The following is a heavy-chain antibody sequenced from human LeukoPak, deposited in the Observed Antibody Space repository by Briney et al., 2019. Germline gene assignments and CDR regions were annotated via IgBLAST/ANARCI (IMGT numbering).Heavy chain of an antibody. V-gene: IGHV1-46*01. J-gene: IGHJ4*02. Sequence: ASVKVSCKASGYTFTSYYMHWVRQAPGQGLEWMGIINPSGGSTSYAQKFQGRVTMTRDTSTSTVYVELSSLRSEDTAVYYCAREYSLGATTDYWGQGTLVTVSS. CDR3: AREYSLGATTDY. CDR1: GYTFTSYY. D-gene: IGHD1-26*01. CDR2: INPSGGST.